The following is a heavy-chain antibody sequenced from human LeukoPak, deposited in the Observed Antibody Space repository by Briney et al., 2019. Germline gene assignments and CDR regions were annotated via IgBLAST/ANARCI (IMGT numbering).Heavy chain of an antibody. D-gene: IGHD1-26*01. CDR3: AKVGGATYISRGWFDP. CDR1: GFTFRSYS. V-gene: IGHV3-21*04. Sequence: PGGSLRLSCAASGFTFRSYSMNWVRQAPGKGLEWVSSIYSSTTYIYYADSVKGRFTISSDNAKNSLYLQMNSLRAEDTAVYYCAKVGGATYISRGWFDPWGQGTLVTVSS. J-gene: IGHJ5*02. CDR2: IYSSTTYI.